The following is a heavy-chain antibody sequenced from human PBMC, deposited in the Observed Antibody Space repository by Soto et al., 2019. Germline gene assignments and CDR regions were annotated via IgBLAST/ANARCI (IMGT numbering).Heavy chain of an antibody. CDR1: GYTFTGYY. Sequence: QVRLVQSGAEVKKPGASVKVSCKASGYTFTGYYMHWVRQAPGQGLEWMGWINTNSGGTKYAQKVQGWVTMTRDTSIRTAHMERRRPGSDDTAVYGWARGGIAARLDKWFDPWGQGTMVTVSS. CDR2: INTNSGGT. CDR3: ARGGIAARLDKWFDP. J-gene: IGHJ5*02. D-gene: IGHD6-6*01. V-gene: IGHV1-2*04.